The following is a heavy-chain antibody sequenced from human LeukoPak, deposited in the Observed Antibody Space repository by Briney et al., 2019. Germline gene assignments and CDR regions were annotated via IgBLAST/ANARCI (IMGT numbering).Heavy chain of an antibody. CDR1: GFTFSSYS. V-gene: IGHV3-48*01. CDR2: ISSSSSTI. D-gene: IGHD1-1*01. CDR3: AKNHGNGGPNWFDP. Sequence: PGGSLRLSCAASGFTFSSYSMNWVRQAPGKGLEWVSYISSSSSTIYYADSVKGRFTISRDNAKNSLYLQVNSLRAEDTAVYYCAKNHGNGGPNWFDPWGQGTLVTVSS. J-gene: IGHJ5*02.